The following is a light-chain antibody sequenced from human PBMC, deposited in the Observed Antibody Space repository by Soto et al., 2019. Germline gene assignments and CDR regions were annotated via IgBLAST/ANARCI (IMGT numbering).Light chain of an antibody. CDR2: EVS. J-gene: IGLJ3*02. V-gene: IGLV2-14*01. Sequence: QSVLTQPASVSGSFGQSITISCTGTGSDVGGYNYVSWYQQHPGKVPKVMIYEVSIRPSGVSTRFSGSKSGNTASLSISGLQAEDEAVYFCSSYTSTKTVVFGGGTKLTVL. CDR1: GSDVGGYNY. CDR3: SSYTSTKTVV.